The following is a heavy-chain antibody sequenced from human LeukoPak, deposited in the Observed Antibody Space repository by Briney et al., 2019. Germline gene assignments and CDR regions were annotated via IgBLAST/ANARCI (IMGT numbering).Heavy chain of an antibody. CDR1: GFTFSGYN. D-gene: IGHD5-12*01. J-gene: IGHJ4*02. V-gene: IGHV3-48*04. Sequence: GGSLRLSCAASGFTFSGYNMNWVRQPPGKGLEWVAHSSSSGYTIHYADSVKGRFTISRDNTKKSLDLQMNSLRVEDTAVYYCTRDERSGSYRVLGYWGQGALVTVSS. CDR3: TRDERSGSYRVLGY. CDR2: SSSSGYTI.